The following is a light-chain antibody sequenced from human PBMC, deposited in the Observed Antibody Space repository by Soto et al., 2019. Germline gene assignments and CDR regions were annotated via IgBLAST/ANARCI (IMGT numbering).Light chain of an antibody. CDR1: SSDVGGYNY. Sequence: QSALTQPDSVSGSPGQAITISRTGTSSDVGGYNYVSWYQQHPGKAPKLMIYDVSNRPSGVSNRFSGSKSGNTASLTISGLQAKDEADYYCSSYTSSSTVFGGGTKLTVL. V-gene: IGLV2-14*01. CDR2: DVS. CDR3: SSYTSSSTV. J-gene: IGLJ2*01.